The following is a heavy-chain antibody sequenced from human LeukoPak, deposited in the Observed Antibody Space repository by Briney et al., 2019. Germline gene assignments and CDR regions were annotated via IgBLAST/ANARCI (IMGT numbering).Heavy chain of an antibody. CDR3: ARSSSRVGATSVPSSPPGPNDY. J-gene: IGHJ4*02. D-gene: IGHD1-26*01. V-gene: IGHV3-53*01. CDR2: IYSGGST. Sequence: PGGSLRLSCAASGFTISSNYMSWVRQAPGKGLEWVSVIYSGGSTYYTDSVKGRLTISIDNSKNTLYLQMNTLSAEDTAVYYCARSSSRVGATSVPSSPPGPNDYWGQGTLVTVSS. CDR1: GFTISSNY.